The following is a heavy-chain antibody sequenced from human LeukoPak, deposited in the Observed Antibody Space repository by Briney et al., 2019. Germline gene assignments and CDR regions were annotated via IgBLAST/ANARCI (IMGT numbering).Heavy chain of an antibody. CDR2: IYNSGST. Sequence: SETLSLTCTVSGGSISSYYWSWIRQPPGKGLEWIGYIYNSGSTNYNPSLKSRVTISVDTSKNQFSLKLSSVTAADTAVYYCARDGHYGSGSHTAYFEYWGQGTLVTVSS. D-gene: IGHD3-10*01. CDR1: GGSISSYY. CDR3: ARDGHYGSGSHTAYFEY. J-gene: IGHJ4*02. V-gene: IGHV4-59*01.